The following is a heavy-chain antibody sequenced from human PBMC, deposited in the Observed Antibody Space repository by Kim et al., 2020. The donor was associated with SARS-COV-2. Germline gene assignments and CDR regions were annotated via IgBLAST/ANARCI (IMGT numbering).Heavy chain of an antibody. V-gene: IGHV1-69*04. J-gene: IGHJ5*02. Sequence: KFQGRVTITADKSTSTAYMELSSLRSEDTAVYYCARDLTVLREGNRWFDPWGQGTLVTVSS. CDR3: ARDLTVLREGNRWFDP. D-gene: IGHD3-3*01.